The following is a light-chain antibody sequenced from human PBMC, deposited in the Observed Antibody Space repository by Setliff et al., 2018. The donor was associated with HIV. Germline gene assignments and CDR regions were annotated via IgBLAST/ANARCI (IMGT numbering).Light chain of an antibody. CDR1: SSDVGGYNY. Sequence: QSALTQPASVSRSPGQSITLSCTGTSSDVGGYNYVSWYQQHPDKAPKLMIYDVKNRPSGVSDRFSGSKSGNTASLTISGLQAEDEADYYCCSYAGSGPVFGAGTKVTVL. CDR3: CSYAGSGPV. V-gene: IGLV2-23*02. J-gene: IGLJ1*01. CDR2: DVK.